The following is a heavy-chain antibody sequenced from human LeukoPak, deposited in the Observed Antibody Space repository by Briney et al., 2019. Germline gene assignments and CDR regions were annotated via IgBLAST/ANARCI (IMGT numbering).Heavy chain of an antibody. Sequence: GGSLRLSCAASGFTFSNAWMSWVRQAPGKGLEWVGRIKSKADGGITEYAAPVKGRFTISRDDSKNTLYLQLNSLKTEDTAVYYCTTMNHYGDNAWGQGTLVTVSS. CDR2: IKSKADGGIT. D-gene: IGHD4-17*01. CDR3: TTMNHYGDNA. J-gene: IGHJ4*02. CDR1: GFTFSNAW. V-gene: IGHV3-15*05.